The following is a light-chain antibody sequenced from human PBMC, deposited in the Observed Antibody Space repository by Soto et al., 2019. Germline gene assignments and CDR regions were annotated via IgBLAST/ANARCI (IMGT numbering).Light chain of an antibody. Sequence: EIVLTQSPGTLSLSPGERATLSCRASQSVSSSYLAWYQQKPGQAPRFLIYSASRRATGIPDRFSGSGSGTDFNLTISRREPEDFAVYYCQQYGRSPTTFGQGTKVEIK. J-gene: IGKJ1*01. CDR1: QSVSSSY. CDR3: QQYGRSPTT. V-gene: IGKV3-20*01. CDR2: SAS.